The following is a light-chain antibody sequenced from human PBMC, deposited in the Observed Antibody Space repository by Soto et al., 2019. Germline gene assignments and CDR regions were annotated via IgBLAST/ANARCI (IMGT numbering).Light chain of an antibody. CDR1: HTINIY. CDR3: QQSYSSVRT. Sequence: DIQMTQSPSSLSASVGDRVTIACRSSHTINIYLNWYQQKPGQAPKLLIHTASTVHSGVPSRFSGSGSGTDFTLTINTLQPEDFAAYYCQQSYSSVRTFGQGTKVEL. J-gene: IGKJ1*01. CDR2: TAS. V-gene: IGKV1-39*01.